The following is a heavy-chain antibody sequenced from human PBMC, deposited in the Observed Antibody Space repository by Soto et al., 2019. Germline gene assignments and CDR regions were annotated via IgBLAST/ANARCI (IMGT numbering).Heavy chain of an antibody. D-gene: IGHD1-1*01. J-gene: IGHJ5*01. CDR3: SKNGTTWFAS. V-gene: IGHV1-18*01. Sequence: EASVKVSCKTSGYSFHNSGISWVRQAPGQGLEWMGWISVLNGYAHYGQKFQGRVIMTADTFTSTAYMELRGLRSDDTAMYYCSKNGTTWFASWGQGTPVTVSS. CDR2: ISVLNGYA. CDR1: GYSFHNSG.